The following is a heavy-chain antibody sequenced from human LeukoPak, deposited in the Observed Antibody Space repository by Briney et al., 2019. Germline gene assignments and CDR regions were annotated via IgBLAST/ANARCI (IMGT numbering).Heavy chain of an antibody. CDR3: AKDGEDIVATYYYYYYYMDV. CDR2: ISYDGSNK. V-gene: IGHV3-30*04. J-gene: IGHJ6*03. Sequence: GGSLRLSCAASGFTFSSYAMHWVRQAPGKGLEWVAVISYDGSNKYYADSVKGRFTISRDNSKNTLYLQMNSLRAEDTAVYYCAKDGEDIVATYYYYYYYMDVWGKGTTVTISS. D-gene: IGHD5-12*01. CDR1: GFTFSSYA.